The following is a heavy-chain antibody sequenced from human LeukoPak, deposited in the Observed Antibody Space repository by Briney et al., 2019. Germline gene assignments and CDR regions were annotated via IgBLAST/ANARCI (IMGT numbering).Heavy chain of an antibody. CDR3: AAPHNDFWSSARTSYYFYMDV. V-gene: IGHV1-69*05. CDR1: RGTFSSYA. Sequence: ASVKVSCKASRGTFSSYAISWVRQAPGQGLEWMGGIIPFFGTANYAQKFQGRVTITTDESTSTAYMELSRLRSQDTAVYYCAAPHNDFWSSARTSYYFYMDVWGKGTTVTVS. J-gene: IGHJ6*03. CDR2: IIPFFGTA. D-gene: IGHD3-3*01.